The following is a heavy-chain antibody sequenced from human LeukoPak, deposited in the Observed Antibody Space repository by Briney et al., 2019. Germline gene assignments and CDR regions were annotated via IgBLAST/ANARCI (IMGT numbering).Heavy chain of an antibody. D-gene: IGHD2-8*02. CDR3: AKDLVVYYTSFDY. CDR1: GFILSNHW. CDR2: VNKDGSEK. V-gene: IGHV3-7*03. Sequence: GGSLRLSCAASGFILSNHWMTWVRQAPGKGPEWVANVNKDGSEKYYVDSVKGRFTISRDTAKNSLYLQMNNLRAEDTAVYYCAKDLVVYYTSFDYWGQGTLVTVSS. J-gene: IGHJ4*02.